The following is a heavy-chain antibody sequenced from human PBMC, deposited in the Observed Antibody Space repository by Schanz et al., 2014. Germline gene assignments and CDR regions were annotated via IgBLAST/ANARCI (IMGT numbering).Heavy chain of an antibody. CDR2: INGYNGHT. J-gene: IGHJ5*01. V-gene: IGHV1-18*01. Sequence: QVQLVQSGAEVKKPGASVKVSCKASGGTFSSFGINWVRQAPGQGLEWMGWINGYNGHTLYAQKFQGRVTMTTDTSTSTSYMELTSLRFDDTAVYYCAKDLYNYGIFDSWGQGTLVTVSS. D-gene: IGHD3-16*01. CDR1: GGTFSSFG. CDR3: AKDLYNYGIFDS.